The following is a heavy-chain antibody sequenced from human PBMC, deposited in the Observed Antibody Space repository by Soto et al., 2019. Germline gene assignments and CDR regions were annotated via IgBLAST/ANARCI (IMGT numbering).Heavy chain of an antibody. D-gene: IGHD2-2*01. Sequence: GGSLRLSCAASGFTFSSYSMNWVRQAPGKGLEWVSYISSSSSTIYYADSVKGRFTISRDNAKNSLYLQMNSLRDEDTAVYYCARDSFVVPAAKRYYYGMDVWGQGTTVTVSS. CDR2: ISSSSSTI. CDR1: GFTFSSYS. V-gene: IGHV3-48*02. J-gene: IGHJ6*02. CDR3: ARDSFVVPAAKRYYYGMDV.